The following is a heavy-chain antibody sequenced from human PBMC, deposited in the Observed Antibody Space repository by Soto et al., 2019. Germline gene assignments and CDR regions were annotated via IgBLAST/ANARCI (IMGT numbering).Heavy chain of an antibody. V-gene: IGHV1-18*01. Sequence: ASVKVSCKTSGYTFTRNGISWVRQAPGQGLEWMGWISPKSGNIKYAQKLQGRAIMTTDTSTSTAYMELVSLRSDDTAVYYCVKDRDSNSWPSRDVWGPGTTVTVSS. D-gene: IGHD3-22*01. J-gene: IGHJ6*02. CDR3: VKDRDSNSWPSRDV. CDR1: GYTFTRNG. CDR2: ISPKSGNI.